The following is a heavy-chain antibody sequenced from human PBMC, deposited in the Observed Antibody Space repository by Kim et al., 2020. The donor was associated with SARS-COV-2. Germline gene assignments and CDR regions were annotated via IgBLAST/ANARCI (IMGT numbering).Heavy chain of an antibody. D-gene: IGHD3-3*01. CDR2: ISARSTYI. V-gene: IGHV3-21*01. CDR1: GFTFSGYT. Sequence: GGSLRLSCAASGFTFSGYTMNWVRLAPGKGLEWVSSISARSTYIYYAASVRGRFTISRDNAKNSLYLQMNSLRAEDTAVYYCARDKAEWLLYGYGMDVWGQGPTVTVSS. CDR3: ARDKAEWLLYGYGMDV. J-gene: IGHJ6*02.